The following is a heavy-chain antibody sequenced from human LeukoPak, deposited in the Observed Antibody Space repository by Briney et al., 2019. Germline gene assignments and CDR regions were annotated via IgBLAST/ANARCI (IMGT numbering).Heavy chain of an antibody. CDR1: GGSISSHY. CDR2: VHSSGST. D-gene: IGHD6-19*01. Sequence: SETLSLTCTVPGGSISSHYWSWIRQPAGKGLEWIGRVHSSGSTNYNPSLKSRVTMSVDTSKNHFSLKLSSVTAADTAVYYCARDGGSGFDYWGQGTLVTVSS. CDR3: ARDGGSGFDY. V-gene: IGHV4-4*07. J-gene: IGHJ4*02.